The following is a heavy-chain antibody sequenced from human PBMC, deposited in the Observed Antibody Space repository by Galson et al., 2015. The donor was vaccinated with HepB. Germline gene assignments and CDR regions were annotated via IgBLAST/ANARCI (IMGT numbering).Heavy chain of an antibody. CDR1: GYSFTSYW. Sequence: QSGAEVKKPGESLKISCKGSGYSFTSYWIGWVRQMPGKGLEWMGIIYPGDSDTRYSPSFQGQVTISADKSISTAYLQWSSLKASDTAMYYCARRRQDEVATTLVLDYWGQGTLVTVSS. CDR2: IYPGDSDT. V-gene: IGHV5-51*03. CDR3: ARRRQDEVATTLVLDY. J-gene: IGHJ4*02. D-gene: IGHD5-12*01.